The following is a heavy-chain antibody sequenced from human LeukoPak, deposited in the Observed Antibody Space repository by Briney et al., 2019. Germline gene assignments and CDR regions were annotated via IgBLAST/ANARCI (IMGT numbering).Heavy chain of an antibody. Sequence: GRSLRLSCEASGFTFWSYGVHWVRQAPGKGLEWVSAISGSGGSTYYADSVKGRFTIPRDNPKNTLYLQMNSLRAEDTAVYYCAKDREGPGNWFDPWGQGTLVTVSS. CDR3: AKDREGPGNWFDP. V-gene: IGHV3-23*01. J-gene: IGHJ5*02. CDR1: GFTFWSYG. CDR2: ISGSGGST. D-gene: IGHD3-10*01.